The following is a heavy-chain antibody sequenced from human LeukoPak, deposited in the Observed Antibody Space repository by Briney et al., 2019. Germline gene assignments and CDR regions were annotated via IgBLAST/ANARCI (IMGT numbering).Heavy chain of an antibody. Sequence: QSGGSLRLSCAASGFTFSSYWMSWVRQAPGKGLEWVANIKQDGSEKYYVDSVKGRFTISRDNAKNSLYLQVNSLRAEDTAVYYCARGPIAVAGFYYYYGMDVWGQGTTVTVSS. CDR1: GFTFSSYW. D-gene: IGHD6-19*01. J-gene: IGHJ6*02. CDR3: ARGPIAVAGFYYYYGMDV. V-gene: IGHV3-7*01. CDR2: IKQDGSEK.